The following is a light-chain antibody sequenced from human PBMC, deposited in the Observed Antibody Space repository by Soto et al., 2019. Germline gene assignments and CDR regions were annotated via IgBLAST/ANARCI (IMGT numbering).Light chain of an antibody. Sequence: DIVLTQTPLSSPVTLGQPASISCRSSQSLVHSDGNTYLSWLHQRPGQPPRLLIHQVSNRFSGVPDRFSGSGAGTDFPLRISRVEAEDLVIYYSLPFAPVPRTFGQGTKGEIK. CDR2: QVS. V-gene: IGKV2-24*01. CDR1: QSLVHSDGNTY. J-gene: IGKJ1*01. CDR3: LPFAPVPRT.